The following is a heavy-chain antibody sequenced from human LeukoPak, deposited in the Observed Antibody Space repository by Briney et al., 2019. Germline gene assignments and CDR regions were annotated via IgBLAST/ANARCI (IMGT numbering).Heavy chain of an antibody. D-gene: IGHD3-22*01. V-gene: IGHV1-69*13. CDR2: ITAIFRAT. CDR3: ARHSGYHSTMYLDY. J-gene: IGHJ4*02. CDR1: GYTFTSYG. Sequence: SVKASCKASGYTFTSYGISWVRQAPGQGLEWMGGITAIFRATNYAQEFQGRVTITADEFMSTVYMELSSLRSEDTAVYYCARHSGYHSTMYLDYWGQGTLVTVSS.